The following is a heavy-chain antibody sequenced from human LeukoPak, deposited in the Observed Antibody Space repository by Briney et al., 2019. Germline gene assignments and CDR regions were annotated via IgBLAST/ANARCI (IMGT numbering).Heavy chain of an antibody. CDR2: IKQDGSEK. D-gene: IGHD5-24*01. J-gene: IGHJ3*02. V-gene: IGHV3-7*01. Sequence: GGSLRLSCAASGFTFSNYWMNWVRQAPGKGLEWVANIKQDGSEKYYVDSVEGRFTVSRDNTKNSLYLQMNSLRAEDTAVYYCARDLFTRRDGYNLLSGAFDIWGQGTMVTVSS. CDR1: GFTFSNYW. CDR3: ARDLFTRRDGYNLLSGAFDI.